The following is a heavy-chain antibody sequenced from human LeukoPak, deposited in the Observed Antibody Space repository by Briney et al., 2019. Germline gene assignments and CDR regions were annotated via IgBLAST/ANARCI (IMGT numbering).Heavy chain of an antibody. Sequence: GGSLRLSCAASRFIFDNYAMSWVRQAPGKGLEGVSTIRGSGGRTYYADSVKGRLTISRDNPKNTLYLQMKSLRAEDMAVYYCARDVGLGYWDPWGQGTLVTVSS. CDR2: IRGSGGRT. D-gene: IGHD2-15*01. J-gene: IGHJ5*02. CDR1: RFIFDNYA. V-gene: IGHV3-23*01. CDR3: ARDVGLGYWDP.